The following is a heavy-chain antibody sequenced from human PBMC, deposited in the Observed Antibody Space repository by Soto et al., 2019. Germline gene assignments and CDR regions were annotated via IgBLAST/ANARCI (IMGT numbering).Heavy chain of an antibody. CDR3: ARASGSYQPLDY. D-gene: IGHD1-26*01. J-gene: IGHJ4*02. CDR2: IYYSGST. CDR1: GGSISSGGYY. Sequence: SETLSLTCTVSGGSISSGGYYWSWIRQHPGKGLEWIGYIYYSGSTYYNPSLKSRLIMSLDTSENQFSLKLSSLTAADTAVYYCARASGSYQPLDYWGQGTLVTVSS. V-gene: IGHV4-31*03.